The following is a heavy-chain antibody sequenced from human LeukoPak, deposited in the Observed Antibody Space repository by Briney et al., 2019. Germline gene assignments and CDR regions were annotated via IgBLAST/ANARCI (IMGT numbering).Heavy chain of an antibody. D-gene: IGHD2-2*02. V-gene: IGHV1-46*01. CDR3: ATWDYTFSM. Sequence: ASVKVSCKASGYTFTSYYLHWVRQAPGQGLEWMGIINPTGGTTNYAQKFQGRVTMTRDMSTSTVYMELRSLRSEDTAMYYCATWDYTFSMWGQRTMVIVSS. CDR1: GYTFTSYY. CDR2: INPTGGTT. J-gene: IGHJ3*01.